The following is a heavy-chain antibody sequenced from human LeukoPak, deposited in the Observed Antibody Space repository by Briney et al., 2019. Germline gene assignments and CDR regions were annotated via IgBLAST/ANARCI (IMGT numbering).Heavy chain of an antibody. V-gene: IGHV3-30*03. CDR2: ISYDGSNK. CDR1: GFPFSDYG. Sequence: GGSLRLSCAASGFPFSDYGMYWVRQAPGKGLEWLAVISYDGSNKFYADSVKGRFTFSRDNSKNTLYLQMNSLRAEETAVYYCARGTVTSRTWYFDLWGRGTLVTVSS. D-gene: IGHD4-17*01. CDR3: ARGTVTSRTWYFDL. J-gene: IGHJ2*01.